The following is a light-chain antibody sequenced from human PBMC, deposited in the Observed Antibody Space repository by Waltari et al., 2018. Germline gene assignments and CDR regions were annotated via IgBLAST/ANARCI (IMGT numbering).Light chain of an antibody. V-gene: IGLV3-19*01. CDR1: SLRSYY. CDR2: DKN. CDR3: HSRDASGVGGT. J-gene: IGLJ2*01. Sequence: TQDPAASVAVGQTVRITCQGDSLRSYYASWYRQRPGQAPILVMYDKNNRPSGVPDRFSGSSSDNTASLTITGAQAEDEAYYYCHSRDASGVGGTFGGGTKLTVL.